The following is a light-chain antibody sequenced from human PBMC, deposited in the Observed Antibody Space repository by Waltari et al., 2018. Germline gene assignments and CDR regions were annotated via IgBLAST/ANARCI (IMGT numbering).Light chain of an antibody. CDR3: AAYTSTNTVI. CDR2: DVT. J-gene: IGLJ2*01. V-gene: IGLV2-14*01. CDR1: NSDIGYYNY. Sequence: QSALTQPASVSGSPGQSITISCTGTNSDIGYYNYVSWYQQYPGKAPKLMIFDVTSWPSEVSHRFSVSKSGNTSSLTISGLQAEDEADYFCAAYTSTNTVIFGGGTKVTVL.